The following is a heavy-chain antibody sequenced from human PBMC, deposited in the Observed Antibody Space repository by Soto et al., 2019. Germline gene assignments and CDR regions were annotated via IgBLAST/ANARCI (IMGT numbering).Heavy chain of an antibody. V-gene: IGHV3-30*18. J-gene: IGHJ1*01. CDR3: AKSPVMVAATGGMYFQH. CDR2: ISYDGSNK. D-gene: IGHD2-15*01. Sequence: QVQLVESGGGVVQPGRSLRLSCAASGFTFSSYGMHWVRQAPGKGLEWVAVISYDGSNKYYADSVKGRFTISRDNSKNTLYLQRNSLRAEDTAVYYCAKSPVMVAATGGMYFQHWGQGTLVTVSS. CDR1: GFTFSSYG.